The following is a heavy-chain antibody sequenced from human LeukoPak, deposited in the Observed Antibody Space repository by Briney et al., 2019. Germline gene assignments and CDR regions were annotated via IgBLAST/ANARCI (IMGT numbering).Heavy chain of an antibody. D-gene: IGHD2-2*01. CDR1: GYIFTDYY. Sequence: GASVKVSCKASGYIFTDYYMHWVRQAPGQELGWMGRINPNSGGTNYAQKFQGRVTMTTDTSTSTAYMELRSLRSDDTAVYYCARVIVVVPAAMGLADYWGQGTLVTVSS. J-gene: IGHJ4*02. CDR2: INPNSGGT. CDR3: ARVIVVVPAAMGLADY. V-gene: IGHV1/OR15-1*04.